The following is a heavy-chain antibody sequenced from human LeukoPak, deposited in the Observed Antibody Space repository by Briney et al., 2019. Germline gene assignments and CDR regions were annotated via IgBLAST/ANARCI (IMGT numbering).Heavy chain of an antibody. V-gene: IGHV3-64*01. CDR2: ISSNGGST. J-gene: IGHJ6*02. CDR1: GFTFSSYA. Sequence: GGSLRLSCAASGFTFSSYAMHWVRQTPGKGLEYVSAISSNGGSTYYANSVKGRFTISRDNSKNTLYLQMGSLRAEDMAVYYCARGTYYDFWSSPHYYGMDVWGQGITVTVSS. D-gene: IGHD3-3*01. CDR3: ARGTYYDFWSSPHYYGMDV.